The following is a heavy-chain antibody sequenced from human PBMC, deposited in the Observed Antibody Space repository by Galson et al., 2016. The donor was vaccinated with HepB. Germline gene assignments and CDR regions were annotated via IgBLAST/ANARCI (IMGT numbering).Heavy chain of an antibody. CDR1: GGTFSGYS. CDR2: IIPILNTP. CDR3: GQHLEYCSGASCHDF. D-gene: IGHD2-15*01. Sequence: SVKVSCKASGGTFSGYSFSWVRQAPGQGLEWMGGIIPILNTPIYAQNFQGRVTITADESRSTVYMDVSSLKSDDTAVHYCGQHLEYCSGASCHDFWGQGTLVTVSS. J-gene: IGHJ4*02. V-gene: IGHV1-69*13.